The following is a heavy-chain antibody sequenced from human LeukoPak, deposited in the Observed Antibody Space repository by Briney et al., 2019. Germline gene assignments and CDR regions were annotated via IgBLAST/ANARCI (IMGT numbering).Heavy chain of an antibody. CDR3: AKGLRYFDWLSQGAFDI. Sequence: GGSLRLSCAASGFTFSSYAMSWVRQAPGKGLEWVSAISGSGGSTYYADSVKGRFTISRDNSKNTLYLQMNSLRAEDTAVYYCAKGLRYFDWLSQGAFDIWGQGTMVTVSS. V-gene: IGHV3-23*01. D-gene: IGHD3-9*01. CDR1: GFTFSSYA. J-gene: IGHJ3*02. CDR2: ISGSGGST.